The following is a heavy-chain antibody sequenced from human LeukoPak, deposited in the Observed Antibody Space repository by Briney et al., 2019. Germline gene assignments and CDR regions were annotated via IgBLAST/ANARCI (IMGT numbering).Heavy chain of an antibody. CDR3: ATYRQVLLPFES. CDR2: ISGSGGST. V-gene: IGHV3-23*01. Sequence: PGGSLRLSCAASGFTFSSYGMSWVRQAPGKWLEWVSAISGSGGSTYYADSVKGRFTISRDNSKNTLYLQMNTLRAEDTAVYYCATYRQVLLPFESWGQGTLVTVSS. CDR1: GFTFSSYG. J-gene: IGHJ4*02. D-gene: IGHD5-18*01.